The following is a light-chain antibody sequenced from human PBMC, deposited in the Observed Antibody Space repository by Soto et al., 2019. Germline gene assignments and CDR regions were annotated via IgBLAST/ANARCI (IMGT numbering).Light chain of an antibody. J-gene: IGLJ1*01. V-gene: IGLV1-44*01. Sequence: QSVLTQPPSASGTPGQRVTISCSGSSSNIGSNTVNWYQQLPGTAPKLLIYPNNQRPSGVPDRFSGSKSGTSASLAISGLYSEDEADYYCAAWDDSLNGGVFGTGTKFTVL. CDR2: PNN. CDR1: SSNIGSNT. CDR3: AAWDDSLNGGV.